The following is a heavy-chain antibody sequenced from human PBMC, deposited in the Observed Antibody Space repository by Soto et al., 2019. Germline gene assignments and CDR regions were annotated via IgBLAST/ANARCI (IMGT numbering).Heavy chain of an antibody. Sequence: QVQLVQSGAEVKKPGASVRVSCKASGYTFTSNDITWVRQAPGQGLEWMGWMDPNSGVSGYAQRFQGRVTMTRNTSITTAHMELSSLTSEDTAVYYCARTRKFDFWRKGLDVCGQGTTVTVSS. CDR1: GYTFTSND. CDR3: ARTRKFDFWRKGLDV. D-gene: IGHD3-3*01. V-gene: IGHV1-8*01. CDR2: MDPNSGVS. J-gene: IGHJ6*02.